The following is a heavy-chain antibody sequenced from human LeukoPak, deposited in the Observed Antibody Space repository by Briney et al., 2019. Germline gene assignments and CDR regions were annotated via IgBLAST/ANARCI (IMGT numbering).Heavy chain of an antibody. Sequence: ASVKVSCTASGYTFTSYGISWVRQAPGQGLEWMGWISAYNGNTNYAQKLQGRVTMTTDTSTSTAYMELRSLRSDDTAVYYCARDPDTTENYNWFDPWGQGTLVTVSS. CDR2: ISAYNGNT. D-gene: IGHD4-17*01. CDR1: GYTFTSYG. J-gene: IGHJ5*02. CDR3: ARDPDTTENYNWFDP. V-gene: IGHV1-18*01.